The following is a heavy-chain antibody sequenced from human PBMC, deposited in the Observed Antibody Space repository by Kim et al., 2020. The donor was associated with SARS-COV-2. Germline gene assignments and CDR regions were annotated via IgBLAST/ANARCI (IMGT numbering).Heavy chain of an antibody. CDR3: AARTATSGARRDY. J-gene: IGHJ4*02. CDR2: IKPDGSEK. D-gene: IGHD1-26*01. CDR1: GLDFSSYW. Sequence: GGSLRLSCAASGLDFSSYWMHWVRQAPGKGLEWVGNIKPDGSEKHYVDSVKGRFTISRDNAKISLYLQMNSLRADDTAVYYCAARTATSGARRDYWGRGTLVTVSS. V-gene: IGHV3-7*01.